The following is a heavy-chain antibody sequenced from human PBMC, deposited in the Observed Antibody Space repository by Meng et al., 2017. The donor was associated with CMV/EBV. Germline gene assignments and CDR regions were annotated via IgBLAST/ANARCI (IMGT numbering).Heavy chain of an antibody. CDR1: GFTFSGSA. CDR2: IRSKANSYAT. CDR3: TRPSYCSGGSCGDY. V-gene: IGHV3-73*01. J-gene: IGHJ4*02. D-gene: IGHD2-15*01. Sequence: SGFTFSGSAMYWGRQASGKGLEWVGRIRSKANSYATAYAASVKGRFTISRDDSKNTAYLQMNSLKTEDTAVYYCTRPSYCSGGSCGDYWGQGTLVTVSS.